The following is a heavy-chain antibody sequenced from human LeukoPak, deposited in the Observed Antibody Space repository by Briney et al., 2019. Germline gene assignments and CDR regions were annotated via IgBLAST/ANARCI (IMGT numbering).Heavy chain of an antibody. D-gene: IGHD4-17*01. Sequence: PGGSLRLSCAASGFTFTSYAMGWVRQAPGKGLEWVPSVSGSGDGTYYADSVKGRFTISRDNSKKTLDLHMDSLRAEDTAVYYCAKERLGGNYGDYAADYWGQGTMVTVSS. CDR3: AKERLGGNYGDYAADY. V-gene: IGHV3-23*01. J-gene: IGHJ4*02. CDR2: VSGSGDGT. CDR1: GFTFTSYA.